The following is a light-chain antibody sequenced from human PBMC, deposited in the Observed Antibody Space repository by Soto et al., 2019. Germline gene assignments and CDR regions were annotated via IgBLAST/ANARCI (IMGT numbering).Light chain of an antibody. CDR3: QQYKNWPPST. CDR1: QSVGSD. CDR2: GPS. Sequence: ETVMTQSPATLSVSPVDSASLSCRARQSVGSDLAWYQQKRGQAPRLLLYGPSTRATGIPARFSGSASGTEFTLTISGLQSEDFAVYYCQQYKNWPPSTFGQGTRLDIK. V-gene: IGKV3-15*01. J-gene: IGKJ5*01.